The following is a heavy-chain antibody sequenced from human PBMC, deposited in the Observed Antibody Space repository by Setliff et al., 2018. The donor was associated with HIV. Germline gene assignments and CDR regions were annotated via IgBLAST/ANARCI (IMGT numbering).Heavy chain of an antibody. J-gene: IGHJ4*02. CDR3: ARGEFYCGTDCYWSSFDY. Sequence: SETLSLTCTVSGGSISNGYYYWSWIRQPAGKGLEWIGHIYTSGSTKYNPSLKSRVTISVDTSKNQFSLKLSSVTAADTAVYYCARGEFYCGTDCYWSSFDYWGQGILVTVSS. D-gene: IGHD2-21*02. V-gene: IGHV4-61*09. CDR2: IYTSGST. CDR1: GGSISNGYYY.